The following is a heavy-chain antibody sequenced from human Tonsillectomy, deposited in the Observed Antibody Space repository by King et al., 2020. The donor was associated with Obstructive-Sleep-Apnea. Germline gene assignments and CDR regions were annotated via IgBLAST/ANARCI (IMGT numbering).Heavy chain of an antibody. CDR3: ARHFNTPTEFRHGMDV. CDR2: IYPGDSDA. J-gene: IGHJ6*02. V-gene: IGHV5-51*01. D-gene: IGHD1-14*01. CDR1: GYSFTSYW. Sequence: VQLVESGAEMRKPGESLKISCKSFGYSFTSYWIGWVRQMPGRGLEWMGIIYPGDSDARYSPSFQGQVTISADKSIGTAYLQWSSLKASDTAMYYCARHFNTPTEFRHGMDVWGQGTTVTVSS.